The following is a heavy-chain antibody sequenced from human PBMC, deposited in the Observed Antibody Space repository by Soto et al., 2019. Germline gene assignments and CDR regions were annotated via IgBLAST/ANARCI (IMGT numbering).Heavy chain of an antibody. J-gene: IGHJ4*02. Sequence: PGGSLRLSCAASGFTLSSYGMDWVRKAKGKGLEWVEVISYDGGSTYYADSVKGRFTISRDNSKNTLYLQMNSLRAEDTSVYYCARYLARTGTPFDYWGQGTLVTVSS. CDR3: ARYLARTGTPFDY. CDR1: GFTLSSYG. D-gene: IGHD1-7*01. V-gene: IGHV3-30*12. CDR2: ISYDGGST.